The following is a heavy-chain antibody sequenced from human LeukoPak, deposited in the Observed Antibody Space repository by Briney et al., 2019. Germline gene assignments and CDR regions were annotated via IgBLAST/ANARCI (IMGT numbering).Heavy chain of an antibody. J-gene: IGHJ4*02. Sequence: GGSLRLSCAASGFTFSTHDVNWVRQAPGKGLEWVSFINSRSSTIYYADSVKGRFTISRDNAKNSLYLQMNSLRAEDTAVYYCARDGGKSYGSGSYEGFWGQGTLVTVSS. D-gene: IGHD3-10*01. CDR3: ARDGGKSYGSGSYEGF. CDR2: INSRSSTI. CDR1: GFTFSTHD. V-gene: IGHV3-48*04.